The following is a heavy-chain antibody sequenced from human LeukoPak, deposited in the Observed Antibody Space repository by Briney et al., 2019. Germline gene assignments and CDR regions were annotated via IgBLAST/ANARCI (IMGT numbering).Heavy chain of an antibody. CDR3: TRELFDFDY. J-gene: IGHJ4*02. V-gene: IGHV3-23*01. Sequence: GGSLRLSCAASGLTFSNHAMGWVRQAPGKGLEWISEISGSGGSTYYADSVKGRFTISRDNSKNTLHLQMNSLRAEDTAVYYCTRELFDFDYWGQGTLVTVSS. D-gene: IGHD3-10*01. CDR2: ISGSGGST. CDR1: GLTFSNHA.